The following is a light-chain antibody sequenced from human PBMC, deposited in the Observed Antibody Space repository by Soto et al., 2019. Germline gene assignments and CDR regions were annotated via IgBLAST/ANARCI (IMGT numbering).Light chain of an antibody. CDR1: QSISSS. V-gene: IGKV3-20*01. Sequence: EIVLTQSPATLSLSPGERATLSCRASQSISSSLAWYQQKPGQAPRLLIYAASSRATGIPDRFSGSGSGTDFTLTISRLEPEDFAVYYCQQFGNSRQTFGQGTKVDIK. CDR2: AAS. CDR3: QQFGNSRQT. J-gene: IGKJ1*01.